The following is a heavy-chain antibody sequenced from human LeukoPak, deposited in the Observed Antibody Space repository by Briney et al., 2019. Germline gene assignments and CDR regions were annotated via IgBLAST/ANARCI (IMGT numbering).Heavy chain of an antibody. J-gene: IGHJ6*04. CDR1: GFTFSSYS. CDR3: ARDLSVDV. Sequence: GGSLRLSCAASGFTFSSYSMNWVRQAPGKGLEWVSSISSNSSYIYYADSVKGRFTISRDNAKNSLYLQMNSLRAEDTAVYYCARDLSVDVWGKGTTVTVSS. V-gene: IGHV3-21*01. CDR2: ISSNSSYI.